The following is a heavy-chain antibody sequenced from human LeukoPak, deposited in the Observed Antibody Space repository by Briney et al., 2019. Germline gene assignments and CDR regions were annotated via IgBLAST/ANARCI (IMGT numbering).Heavy chain of an antibody. CDR1: GGSISSSCYY. D-gene: IGHD4-17*01. J-gene: IGHJ5*02. CDR3: VRDDYGDYTRRFDP. Sequence: SETLSLTCTVSGGSISSSCYYWVWIRPPPGKGLEWIASISYSGNFYYNPSLKSRVTISVDTSKNQVSLQLSSVTAADTAVYYCVRDDYGDYTRRFDPWGQGTLVTVSS. V-gene: IGHV4-39*07. CDR2: ISYSGNF.